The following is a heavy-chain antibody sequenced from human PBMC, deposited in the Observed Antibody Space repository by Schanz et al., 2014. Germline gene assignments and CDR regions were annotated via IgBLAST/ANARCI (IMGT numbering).Heavy chain of an antibody. Sequence: EVQLLESGGGLVEPGGSLRLSCAASGFSFSSYAMGWVRQARGKGLEWVSAILGVASTTYYADSVKGRFTISRDNSKNFLYLQMNSLRAEDTAVYYCVRDSFYAFDYWGQGTLVTVSS. J-gene: IGHJ4*02. CDR3: VRDSFYAFDY. V-gene: IGHV3-23*01. D-gene: IGHD3-16*01. CDR1: GFSFSSYA. CDR2: ILGVASTT.